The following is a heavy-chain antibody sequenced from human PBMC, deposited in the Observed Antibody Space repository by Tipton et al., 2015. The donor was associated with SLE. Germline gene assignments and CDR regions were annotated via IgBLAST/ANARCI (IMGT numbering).Heavy chain of an antibody. CDR1: GFPFSSYW. Sequence: SLRLSCVASGFPFSSYWMSWVRQAPGRGLEWVANIKQDGGEKYYVDSVKGRFTISRDNAKNSLYLQMNSLRGDDTAVYYRARDLRYYYGSGWFDPWGRGTLVTASS. D-gene: IGHD3-10*01. CDR3: ARDLRYYYGSGWFDP. J-gene: IGHJ5*02. CDR2: IKQDGGEK. V-gene: IGHV3-7*01.